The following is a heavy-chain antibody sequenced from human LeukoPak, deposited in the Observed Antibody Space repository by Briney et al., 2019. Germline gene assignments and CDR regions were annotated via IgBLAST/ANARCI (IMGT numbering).Heavy chain of an antibody. CDR1: GGTFSTYA. CDR2: IIPILGTG. Sequence: ASVKVSCKASGGTFSTYAINWVRQAPGQGLEWMGRIIPILGTGNYAQKFQGRVTITAAKSTSTAYMELSSLRSEDTAVYYCATFVIERATIGPDVFDIWGQGTMVTVSS. CDR3: ATFVIERATIGPDVFDI. J-gene: IGHJ3*02. D-gene: IGHD5-24*01. V-gene: IGHV1-69*04.